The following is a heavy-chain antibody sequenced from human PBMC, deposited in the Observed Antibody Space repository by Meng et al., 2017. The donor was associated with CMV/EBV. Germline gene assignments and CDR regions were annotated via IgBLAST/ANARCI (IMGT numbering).Heavy chain of an antibody. CDR1: GFTFSSYE. CDR3: ARAFMVRGWGYYYYGMDV. CDR2: ISSSGSTI. D-gene: IGHD3-10*01. V-gene: IGHV3-48*03. J-gene: IGHJ6*02. Sequence: GESLKISCAASGFTFSSYEMNWVRQAPGKGLEWVSYISSSGSTIYYADSVKGRFTISRDNAKKSLYLQMNSLRAEDTAVYYCARAFMVRGWGYYYYGMDVWGQGTTVTVSS.